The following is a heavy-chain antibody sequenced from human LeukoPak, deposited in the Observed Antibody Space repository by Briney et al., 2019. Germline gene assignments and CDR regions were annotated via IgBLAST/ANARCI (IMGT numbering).Heavy chain of an antibody. CDR1: GGSLNGHY. D-gene: IGHD2-2*01. Sequence: SETLSLTCAVYGGSLNGHYWSWIRQPPGKGLEWIGEGSESGGTKFNPSLKSRVTISADTSKNQFSLKLNSVTAADTAVYYCARDLPPLTLPTAPTNWFDPWGQGTLVTVSS. CDR3: ARDLPPLTLPTAPTNWFDP. V-gene: IGHV4-34*01. CDR2: GSESGGT. J-gene: IGHJ5*02.